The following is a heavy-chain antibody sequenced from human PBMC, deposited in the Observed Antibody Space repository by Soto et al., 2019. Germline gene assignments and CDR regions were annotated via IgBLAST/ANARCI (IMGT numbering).Heavy chain of an antibody. J-gene: IGHJ6*02. CDR1: GGTFSSYA. CDR3: ARDPTYYYDSSGYKDYYYYGMDV. CDR2: IIPIFGTA. Sequence: VKVSCKASGGTFSSYAISRVRQAPGQGLEWMGGIIPIFGTANYAQKFQGRVTITADESTSTAYMELSSLRSEDTAVYYCARDPTYYYDSSGYKDYYYYGMDVWGQGTTVT. D-gene: IGHD3-22*01. V-gene: IGHV1-69*01.